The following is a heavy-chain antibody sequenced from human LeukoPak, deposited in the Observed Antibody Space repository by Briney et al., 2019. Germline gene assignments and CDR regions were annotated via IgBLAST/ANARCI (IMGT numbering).Heavy chain of an antibody. Sequence: SVTVSCNASGGTFSIYTISWVRQPPGQGHEWMGGIIPIFGTANYAQKFQGRVTITADESTSTAYMELSSLRSEDTAVYYCASHRYSSGWYLFDYWGQGTLVTVSS. V-gene: IGHV1-69*13. D-gene: IGHD6-19*01. CDR2: IIPIFGTA. J-gene: IGHJ4*02. CDR3: ASHRYSSGWYLFDY. CDR1: GGTFSIYT.